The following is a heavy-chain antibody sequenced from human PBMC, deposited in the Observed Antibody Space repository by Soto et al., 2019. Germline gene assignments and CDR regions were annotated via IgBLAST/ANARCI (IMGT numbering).Heavy chain of an antibody. CDR3: ARDRDCSSTSCYGWIDP. CDR2: IIPIFGTA. Sequence: SVKVSCKASGGTFSSYAISWVRQAPGQGLEWMGGIIPIFGTANYAQKFQGRVTIAADESTSTAYMELSSLRSEDTAVYYCARDRDCSSTSCYGWIDPWGKGTLVTVSS. D-gene: IGHD2-2*01. CDR1: GGTFSSYA. J-gene: IGHJ5*02. V-gene: IGHV1-69*13.